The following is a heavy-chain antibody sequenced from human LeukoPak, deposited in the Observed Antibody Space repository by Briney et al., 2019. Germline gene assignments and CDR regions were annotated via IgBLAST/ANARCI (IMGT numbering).Heavy chain of an antibody. D-gene: IGHD1-1*01. CDR2: ISGSGGST. Sequence: GGSLRLSCAASGFTFSSYGMSWVRQAPGKGLEWVSAISGSGGSTYYADSVKGRFTISRDNSKNTLYLQMNTLRAEDTAVYYCARTGNPATGDYWGQGTLVTVSS. CDR3: ARTGNPATGDY. J-gene: IGHJ4*02. V-gene: IGHV3-23*01. CDR1: GFTFSSYG.